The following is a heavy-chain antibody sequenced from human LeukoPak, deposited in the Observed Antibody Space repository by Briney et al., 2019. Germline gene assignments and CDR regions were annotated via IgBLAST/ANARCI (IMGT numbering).Heavy chain of an antibody. CDR1: GASISNYY. CDR2: IYYSGGT. J-gene: IGHJ4*02. V-gene: IGHV4-59*12. Sequence: PSGTLSLTCTVSGASISNYYWSWIRQPPGKGLEYIGYIYYSGGTNYNPSLRSRVTISVDTSKNQFSLKLSSVPAADTAVYYCARGQGSPDYWGQGTLVTVSS. CDR3: ARGQGSPDY.